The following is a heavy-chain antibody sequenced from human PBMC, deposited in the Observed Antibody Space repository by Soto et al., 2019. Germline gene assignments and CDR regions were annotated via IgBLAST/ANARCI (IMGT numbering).Heavy chain of an antibody. J-gene: IGHJ6*03. V-gene: IGHV4-59*01. CDR2: IYYSGST. D-gene: IGHD5-12*01. CDR1: GGSISSYY. Sequence: SETLSLTCTVSGGSISSYYWSWIRQPPGKGLEWIGYIYYSGSTNYNPSLKSRVTISVDTSKNQYSLKLSSVTAADTAVYFCARVPIVARALYYYYMDVWGKGTTVTVSS. CDR3: ARVPIVARALYYYYMDV.